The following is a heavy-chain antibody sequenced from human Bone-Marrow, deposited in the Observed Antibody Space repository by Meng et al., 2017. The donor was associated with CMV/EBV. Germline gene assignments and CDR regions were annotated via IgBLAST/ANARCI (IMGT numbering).Heavy chain of an antibody. CDR3: ARTYYDFWSGYSEGAFDI. Sequence: GESLKISWAASGFTFSSYSMNWVRQAPGKGLEWVSSISSSSSYIYYADSVKGRFTISRDNAKNSLYLQMNSLRAEDTAVYYCARTYYDFWSGYSEGAFDIWGQGTMVTVSS. D-gene: IGHD3-3*01. CDR2: ISSSSSYI. V-gene: IGHV3-21*01. CDR1: GFTFSSYS. J-gene: IGHJ3*02.